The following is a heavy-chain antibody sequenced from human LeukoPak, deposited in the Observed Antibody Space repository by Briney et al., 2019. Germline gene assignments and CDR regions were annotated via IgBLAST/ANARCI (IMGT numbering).Heavy chain of an antibody. CDR2: ISGSAGST. CDR3: ARGHVAGSDRHWDY. CDR1: GFTFSTYA. V-gene: IGHV3-23*01. D-gene: IGHD6-19*01. J-gene: IGHJ4*02. Sequence: GGSLRLSCAASGFTFSTYAMSWVRQAPGKGLEWVSAISGSAGSTYYADSVKGRFTISRDNSKNTLYLQMNSLRAEDTAVYYCARGHVAGSDRHWDYWGQGALVTVSS.